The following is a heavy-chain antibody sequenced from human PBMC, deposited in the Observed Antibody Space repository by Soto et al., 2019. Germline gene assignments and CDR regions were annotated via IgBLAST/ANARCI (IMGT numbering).Heavy chain of an antibody. J-gene: IGHJ4*02. Sequence: GGSLRLSCAASGFTLSSYAIHWVRQAPGKGLEWVTVISKGGSNLYFADSVKGRFTISRDNSKNTLYLQMNSLRSEDTAVYYCAREVEYTSAFGISSSFDYWGQGTLVTVYS. CDR2: ISKGGSNL. D-gene: IGHD6-19*01. CDR3: AREVEYTSAFGISSSFDY. CDR1: GFTLSSYA. V-gene: IGHV3-30-3*01.